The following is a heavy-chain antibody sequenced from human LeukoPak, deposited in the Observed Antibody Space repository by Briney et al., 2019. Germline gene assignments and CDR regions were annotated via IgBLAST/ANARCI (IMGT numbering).Heavy chain of an antibody. CDR1: GFTFSTYY. V-gene: IGHV3-21*01. Sequence: KTGGSLRLSCAASGFTFSTYYMNWVRQAPGKGLEWVSSISTGSSYIYYADAVKGRFTISRDNAKNSLYLQINSLRAEDTAVYYCARVGLDRRGYSGYEAFDYWSQGTLVTVSS. CDR2: ISTGSSYI. D-gene: IGHD5-12*01. J-gene: IGHJ4*02. CDR3: ARVGLDRRGYSGYEAFDY.